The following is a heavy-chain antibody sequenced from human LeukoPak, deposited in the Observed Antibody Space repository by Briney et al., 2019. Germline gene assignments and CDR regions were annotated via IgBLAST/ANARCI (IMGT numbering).Heavy chain of an antibody. J-gene: IGHJ4*02. D-gene: IGHD3-10*01. V-gene: IGHV3-23*01. CDR2: IDGGGGTT. CDR3: AKYFYESGTYSFDY. Sequence: GGSLRLSCAVSGFTFSSYAMSWVRQAPAKGLEWVSAIDGGGGTTYYADSVQGRFTISRDNSKDTLYLQMNSLKAEDTAAYYCAKYFYESGTYSFDYWGQGALVTVSS. CDR1: GFTFSSYA.